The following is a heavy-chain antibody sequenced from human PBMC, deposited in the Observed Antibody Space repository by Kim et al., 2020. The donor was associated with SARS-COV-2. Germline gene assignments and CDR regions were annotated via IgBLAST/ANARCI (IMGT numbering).Heavy chain of an antibody. CDR2: INPNSGGT. CDR3: ARDSSSSWYSYYYMDV. CDR1: GYTFTGYY. D-gene: IGHD6-13*01. Sequence: ASVKVSCKASGYTFTGYYMHWVRQAPGQGLEWMGRINPNSGGTNYAQKLQGRVTMTRDTSISTAYMELSRLRSDDTAVYYCARDSSSSWYSYYYMDVWGKGTTVTVSS. V-gene: IGHV1-2*06. J-gene: IGHJ6*03.